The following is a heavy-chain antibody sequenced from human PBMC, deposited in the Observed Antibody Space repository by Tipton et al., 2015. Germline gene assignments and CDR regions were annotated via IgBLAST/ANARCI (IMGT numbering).Heavy chain of an antibody. CDR1: GGSVSSGTYY. Sequence: TLSLTCTVSGGSVSSGTYYWSWIRQPPGKGLEWIGYIYYSGSTNYNSSLKSRVTISVDTSKNQFSLKLRSVTAADTAVYYCAREAYSSSGLIFDYWGQGTLVTVSS. J-gene: IGHJ4*02. CDR3: AREAYSSSGLIFDY. V-gene: IGHV4-61*01. D-gene: IGHD6-6*01. CDR2: IYYSGST.